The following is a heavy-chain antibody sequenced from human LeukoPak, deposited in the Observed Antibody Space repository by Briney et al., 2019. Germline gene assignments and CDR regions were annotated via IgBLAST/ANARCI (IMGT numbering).Heavy chain of an antibody. CDR2: IYTSGST. V-gene: IGHV4-4*07. J-gene: IGHJ4*02. Sequence: SETLSLTCTVSGGSISSYYWSWIRQPAGEGLEWIGRIYTSGSTNYNPSLKSRVTMSVDTSKNQFSLKLSSVTAADTAVYYCAREGVEYCSGGSCPTHLDYWGQGTLVTVSS. D-gene: IGHD2-15*01. CDR3: AREGVEYCSGGSCPTHLDY. CDR1: GGSISSYY.